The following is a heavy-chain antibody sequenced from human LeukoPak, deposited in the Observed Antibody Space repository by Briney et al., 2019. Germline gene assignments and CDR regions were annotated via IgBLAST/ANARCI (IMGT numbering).Heavy chain of an antibody. CDR3: TRLRYGDYG. V-gene: IGHV3-48*03. J-gene: IGHJ4*02. CDR1: GFTFSSYE. CDR2: ISSSGGTI. Sequence: GGSLRLSCAASGFTFSSYEMNWVRQAPGKGLEWVSYISSSGGTIYYADSVKGRFTIPRDNAKNSLYLQMNSLRGEDTAVYYCTRLRYGDYGWGQGTLVTVSS. D-gene: IGHD4-17*01.